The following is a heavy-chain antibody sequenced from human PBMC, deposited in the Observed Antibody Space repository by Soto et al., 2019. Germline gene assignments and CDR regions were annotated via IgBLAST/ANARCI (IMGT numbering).Heavy chain of an antibody. CDR2: IYYSGST. Sequence: QVPLQESGPGLVKPSQTLSLTCTVSGGSISSGGYYWSWIRQHPGKGLEWIGYIYYSGSTYYNPSLKSQVTMSVDTSKNQFSLKLSSVTAADTAVYYCERRSAPLWWFEPWGQGTLVTVSS. CDR3: ERRSAPLWWFEP. D-gene: IGHD3-16*01. CDR1: GGSISSGGYY. V-gene: IGHV4-31*01. J-gene: IGHJ5*02.